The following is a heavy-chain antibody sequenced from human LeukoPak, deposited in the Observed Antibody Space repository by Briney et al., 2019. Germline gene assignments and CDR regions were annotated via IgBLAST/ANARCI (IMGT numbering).Heavy chain of an antibody. D-gene: IGHD6-19*01. V-gene: IGHV4-61*01. CDR2: IYYSGST. Sequence: SQTLSLTCTVSGGSISSGSYYWSWIRQPPGKGLEWIGYIYYSGSTNYNPSLKSRVTISVDTSKNQFSLKLSSVTAADTAVYYCARDGSGWGSYFDYWGQGTLVTVSS. J-gene: IGHJ4*02. CDR3: ARDGSGWGSYFDY. CDR1: GGSISSGSYY.